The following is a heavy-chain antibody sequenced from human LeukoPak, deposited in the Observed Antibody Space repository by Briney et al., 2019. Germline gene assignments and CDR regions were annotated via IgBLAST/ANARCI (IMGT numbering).Heavy chain of an antibody. CDR3: ATVFGRGWLRLHALHL. J-gene: IGHJ3*01. CDR2: INQDEAEK. V-gene: IGHV3-7*01. D-gene: IGHD6-19*01. Sequence: GGSLRLSCAASGFTFSSYWMTWVRQAPGKGLEWVANINQDEAEKYYVDSVMGRFTISRDNAKNSLYLQMHSLRDEDTAVYYCATVFGRGWLRLHALHLGGKGKMVTVFS. CDR1: GFTFSSYW.